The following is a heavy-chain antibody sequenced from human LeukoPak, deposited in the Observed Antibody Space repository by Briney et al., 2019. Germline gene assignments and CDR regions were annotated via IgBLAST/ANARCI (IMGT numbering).Heavy chain of an antibody. D-gene: IGHD3-16*01. CDR2: IRYDGTKK. Sequence: GGSLRLSCVAAGFTFSDYGMHWVRQAPGKGLEWVAFIRYDGTKKYCADSVKGRFTISRDDSKNTVYLQMYSLRPEDTAVYYCAKASGRSAYGLDYWGQGTLVTVFS. V-gene: IGHV3-30*02. CDR3: AKASGRSAYGLDY. J-gene: IGHJ4*02. CDR1: GFTFSDYG.